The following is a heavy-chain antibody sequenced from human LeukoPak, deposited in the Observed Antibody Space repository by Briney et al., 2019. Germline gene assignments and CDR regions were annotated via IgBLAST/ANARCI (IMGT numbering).Heavy chain of an antibody. V-gene: IGHV4-34*01. CDR3: ARGTVMYSGSHTG. J-gene: IGHJ4*02. Sequence: SQTLSLTCAVYGGSFSGYYWSWIRQPPGKGLEWIGEINHSGSTNYNPSLKSRVTISVDTSTNQFTLNLSTVTVADTAVYYCARGTVMYSGSHTGWSQGTLGTVSS. CDR2: INHSGST. D-gene: IGHD1-26*01. CDR1: GGSFSGYY.